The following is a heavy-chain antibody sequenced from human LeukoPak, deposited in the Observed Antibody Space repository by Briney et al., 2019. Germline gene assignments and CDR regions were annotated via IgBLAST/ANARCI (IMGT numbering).Heavy chain of an antibody. J-gene: IGHJ5*02. CDR1: GGSISSYY. Sequence: SETLSLTCTVSGGSISSYYWSWIRQPPGKGLEWIGYIYYSGSTNYNPSLKSRVTISVDTSKNQFSLKLSSVTAADTAVYYCARHITMVRGFDPWGQVTLVTVSS. V-gene: IGHV4-59*01. D-gene: IGHD3-10*01. CDR2: IYYSGST. CDR3: ARHITMVRGFDP.